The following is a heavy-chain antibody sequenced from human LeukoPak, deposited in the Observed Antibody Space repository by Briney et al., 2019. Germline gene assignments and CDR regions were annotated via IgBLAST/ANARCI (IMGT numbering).Heavy chain of an antibody. CDR3: ARDRGITRGSWFDP. CDR1: GGSFSGYY. CDR2: INHSGST. D-gene: IGHD1-14*01. Sequence: PSETLSLTCAVYGGSFSGYYWSWIRQPPGKGLEWIGEINHSGSTNYNPSLKSRVTISVDTSKKQFSLKLFSVTAADTAVYYCARDRGITRGSWFDPWGQGTLVTVSS. V-gene: IGHV4-34*01. J-gene: IGHJ5*02.